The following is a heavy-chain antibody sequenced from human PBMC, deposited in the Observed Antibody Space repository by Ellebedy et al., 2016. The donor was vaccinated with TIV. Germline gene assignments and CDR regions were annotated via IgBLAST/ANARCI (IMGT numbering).Heavy chain of an antibody. J-gene: IGHJ4*02. V-gene: IGHV3-48*01. CDR2: ISSTGSTI. D-gene: IGHD2-15*01. CDR1: GFTFSNYN. CDR3: SRGWSTPDS. Sequence: GESLKISCVASGFTFSNYNMNWVRQSPGKGLEWVSSISSTGSTIYYAESVKGRFTISRDNAQDTLFLKMNSLRAEDTAVYFCSRGWSTPDSWGQGTLVIVSS.